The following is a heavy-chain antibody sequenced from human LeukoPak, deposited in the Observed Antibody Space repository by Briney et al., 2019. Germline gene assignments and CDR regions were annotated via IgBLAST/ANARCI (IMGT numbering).Heavy chain of an antibody. D-gene: IGHD1-1*01. J-gene: IGHJ6*03. Sequence: GGSLRLSCAASGFTFSSYWMSWVRQAPGKGLEWVANIKQDGSEKYYVDSVKGRFTISRDNAKNSLYLQMNSLRAEDTAVYYCARDGTTRPEPYYYYMDVWGKGTTVTVSS. V-gene: IGHV3-7*01. CDR2: IKQDGSEK. CDR1: GFTFSSYW. CDR3: ARDGTTRPEPYYYYMDV.